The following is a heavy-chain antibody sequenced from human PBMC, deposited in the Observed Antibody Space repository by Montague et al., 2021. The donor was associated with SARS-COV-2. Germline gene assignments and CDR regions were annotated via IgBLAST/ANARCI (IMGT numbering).Heavy chain of an antibody. D-gene: IGHD6-19*01. CDR2: ISISGST. V-gene: IGHV4-61*02. CDR3: ARDIAVAGTSDY. CDR1: GGSISNGTYY. J-gene: IGHJ4*02. Sequence: TLSLTCTVSGGSISNGTYYWSCIRQPAGKGLEWIGRISISGSTNYNPSLKSRVTISVDTSKNQFSLKLSSVTAADTAVYYCARDIAVAGTSDYWGQGTLVTVSS.